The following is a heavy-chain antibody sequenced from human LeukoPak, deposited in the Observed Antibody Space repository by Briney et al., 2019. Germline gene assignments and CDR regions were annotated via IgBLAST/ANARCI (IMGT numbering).Heavy chain of an antibody. CDR3: AKDLSGGYSYGYDN. D-gene: IGHD5-18*01. Sequence: GGSLRLSCATSGFSLSRNGMHWVRQAPGQGLEWVAFILSDGSYEYYADSVKGRFTISRDTSRNTLFLQMNSLRTEDTAVYYCAKDLSGGYSYGYDNWGQGTLVTVSS. V-gene: IGHV3-30*02. CDR2: ILSDGSYE. CDR1: GFSLSRNG. J-gene: IGHJ4*02.